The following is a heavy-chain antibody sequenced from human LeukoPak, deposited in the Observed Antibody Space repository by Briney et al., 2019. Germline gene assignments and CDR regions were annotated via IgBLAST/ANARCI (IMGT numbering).Heavy chain of an antibody. Sequence: PGGSLRLSCAASGFTFSSYFMTWVRQAPGKGLEWVSGISGSGADTLYADSVRGQFTISRDNSKNTLYLQMNSLRAEDTAVYYCAKVPPHDDSGYSNPYWGHGTLVTVSS. CDR3: AKVPPHDDSGYSNPY. V-gene: IGHV3-23*01. CDR1: GFTFSSYF. J-gene: IGHJ4*01. CDR2: ISGSGADT. D-gene: IGHD3-22*01.